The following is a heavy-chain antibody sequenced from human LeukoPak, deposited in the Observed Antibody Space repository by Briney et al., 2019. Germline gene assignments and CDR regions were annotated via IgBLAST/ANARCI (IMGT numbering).Heavy chain of an antibody. CDR1: GFTFSRHW. CDR2: INTDESST. J-gene: IGHJ4*02. D-gene: IGHD2-21*01. CDR3: ANAGGAVGGDVDY. Sequence: GGSLRLSCAASGFTFSRHWMHWVRQAPGKGLVWVSSINTDESSTSHADSVKGRFIISRDNAKNTLYLQMNSLRAEDTAVYYCANAGGAVGGDVDYWGQGTLVTVSS. V-gene: IGHV3-74*01.